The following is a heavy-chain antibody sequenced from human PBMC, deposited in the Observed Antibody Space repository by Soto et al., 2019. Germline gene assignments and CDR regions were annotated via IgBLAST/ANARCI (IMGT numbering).Heavy chain of an antibody. D-gene: IGHD1-26*01. CDR3: ARFLGPTSSENWFDP. CDR1: GYTFFSYA. CDR2: VSGYNGHT. Sequence: KLAQSGAEVKKPGASVKVSCQTSGYTFFSYAITWVRQAPGQGLEWMGWVSGYNGHTNYAQKFQERVTMTRDISTTTVFMEVRNLRSDDTAVYYCARFLGPTSSENWFDPWGQGTLVTVSS. J-gene: IGHJ5*02. V-gene: IGHV1-18*01.